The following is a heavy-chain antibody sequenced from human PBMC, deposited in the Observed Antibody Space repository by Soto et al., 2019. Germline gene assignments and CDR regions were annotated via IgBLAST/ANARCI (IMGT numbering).Heavy chain of an antibody. Sequence: FLRLSCAASGFTFSSYSMNWVRQAPGKGLEWVSSISSSSSYIYYADSVKGRFTISRDNAKNSLYLQMNSLRAEDTAVYYCARTLGAVTTFAYDYWGQGTLVTVSS. CDR3: ARTLGAVTTFAYDY. D-gene: IGHD4-17*01. CDR2: ISSSSSYI. J-gene: IGHJ4*02. V-gene: IGHV3-21*01. CDR1: GFTFSSYS.